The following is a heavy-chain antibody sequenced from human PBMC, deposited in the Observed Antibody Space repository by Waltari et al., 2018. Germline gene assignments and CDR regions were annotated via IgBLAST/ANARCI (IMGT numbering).Heavy chain of an antibody. J-gene: IGHJ4*02. D-gene: IGHD6-13*01. V-gene: IGHV3-23*01. CDR2: ISGSGGST. Sequence: EVQLLESGGGLVQPGGSLRLSCAASGFTFSRYAMSWVRQAPGKGLEWVSAISGSGGSTYYADSVKGRFTISRDNSKNTLYLQMNSLRAEDTAVYYCAKATWYGSYFDYWGQGTLVTVSS. CDR1: GFTFSRYA. CDR3: AKATWYGSYFDY.